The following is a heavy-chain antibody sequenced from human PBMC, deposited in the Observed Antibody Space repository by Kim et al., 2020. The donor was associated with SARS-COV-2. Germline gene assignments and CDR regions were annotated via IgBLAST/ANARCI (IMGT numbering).Heavy chain of an antibody. D-gene: IGHD6-19*01. CDR1: GGSFSGYY. V-gene: IGHV4-34*01. J-gene: IGHJ6*02. Sequence: SETLSLTCAVYGGSFSGYYWSWIRQPPGKGLEWIGEINHSGSTNYNPSLKSRVTISVDTSKNQFSLKLSSVTAADTAVYYCARSRGSSGWPRSLYYYYYGMDVWGQGTTVTVSS. CDR2: INHSGST. CDR3: ARSRGSSGWPRSLYYYYYGMDV.